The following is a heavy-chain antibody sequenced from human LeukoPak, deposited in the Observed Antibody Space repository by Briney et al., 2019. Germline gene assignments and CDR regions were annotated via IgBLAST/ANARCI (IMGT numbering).Heavy chain of an antibody. D-gene: IGHD2-21*02. CDR1: GFTFRSYG. CDR2: IWYDGSNK. V-gene: IGHV3-33*01. J-gene: IGHJ4*02. CDR3: ATVRGCGGDCYYIDY. Sequence: GSLRLSCAASGFTFRSYGMHWVRQAPGKGLEWVAIIWYDGSNKYYADSVKGRITISRDNSKHTLYLQMNSLRAEDTAVYYCATVRGCGGDCYYIDYWGQGTLVTVSS.